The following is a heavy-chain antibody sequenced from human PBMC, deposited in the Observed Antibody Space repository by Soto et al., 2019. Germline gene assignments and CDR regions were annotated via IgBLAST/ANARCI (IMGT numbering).Heavy chain of an antibody. CDR1: GVSINSAGYC. Sequence: QVQLQESGSGLVKPSQTLSLTCTVSGVSINSAGYCWSWIRQPPGKGLEWIGGIYYSVSPYYNPSLKSRVTISMDGSSNQFSLKLNSVTAADTAVYFCAGGVRFLEWLLNWGQGALVTVSS. CDR3: AGGVRFLEWLLN. V-gene: IGHV4-30-2*01. CDR2: IYYSVSP. J-gene: IGHJ4*02. D-gene: IGHD3-3*01.